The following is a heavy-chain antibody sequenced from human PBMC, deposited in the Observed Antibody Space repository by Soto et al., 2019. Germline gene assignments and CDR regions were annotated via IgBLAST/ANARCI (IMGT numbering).Heavy chain of an antibody. CDR2: ISAYNGNT. CDR1: GYTFTSYG. D-gene: IGHD6-19*01. Sequence: ASVKVSCKASGYTFTSYGISWVRQAPGQGLEWMGWISAYNGNTNYAQKLQGRVTMTTDTSTSTAYMELRSLRSDDTAVYYCARDPQYSSGWYGNDYWGQGTLVTVSS. J-gene: IGHJ4*02. CDR3: ARDPQYSSGWYGNDY. V-gene: IGHV1-18*01.